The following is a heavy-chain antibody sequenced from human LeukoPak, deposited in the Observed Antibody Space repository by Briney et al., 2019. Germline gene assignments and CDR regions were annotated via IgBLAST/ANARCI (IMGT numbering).Heavy chain of an antibody. CDR2: IWYDGTNK. V-gene: IGHV3-33*01. Sequence: GGSLRLSCAASGFSFSSYAMHWVRQAPGEGLEWVAVIWYDGTNKYYADSVKGRFTISRDNSKSTVYLQMNRLRVEDTAVYYCARGGPVRGFVLGPIDDWGQGTLVTISS. CDR3: ARGGPVRGFVLGPIDD. CDR1: GFSFSSYA. D-gene: IGHD3-10*01. J-gene: IGHJ4*02.